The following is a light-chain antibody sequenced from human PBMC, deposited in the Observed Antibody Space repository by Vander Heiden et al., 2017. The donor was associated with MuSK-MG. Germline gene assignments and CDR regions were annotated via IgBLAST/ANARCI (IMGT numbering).Light chain of an antibody. V-gene: IGLV2-14*03. CDR2: DVS. CDR1: SSDVGGYNY. Sequence: QSALTQPASSSGSPGQSITTSCTGTSSDVGGYNYVSWYQQQPGKAPKLMIYDVSNRPSGVSNRFSGSKSGNTASLTISGLQAEDEADYYCSSYTSSSTWVFGGGTKLTVL. J-gene: IGLJ3*02. CDR3: SSYTSSSTWV.